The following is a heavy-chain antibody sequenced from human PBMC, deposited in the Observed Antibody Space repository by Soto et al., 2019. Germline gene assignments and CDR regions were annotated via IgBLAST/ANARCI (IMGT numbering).Heavy chain of an antibody. Sequence: QVQLQESGPGLVKPSETLSLTCTVSSGSITNYYWTWIRQPPGKELEWIGYIHDSGSTHYNPSLKSRVTMSLDTSENQFSLRLNSVTAVDTALYYCARAFAGFGAYWYFGLWGRGTLVTVSS. D-gene: IGHD2-15*01. CDR1: SGSITNYY. CDR3: ARAFAGFGAYWYFGL. J-gene: IGHJ2*01. V-gene: IGHV4-59*01. CDR2: IHDSGST.